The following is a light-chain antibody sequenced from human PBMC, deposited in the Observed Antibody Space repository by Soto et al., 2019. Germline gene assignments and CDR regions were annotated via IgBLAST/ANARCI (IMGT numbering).Light chain of an antibody. CDR2: AAS. J-gene: IGKJ5*01. V-gene: IGKV1-8*01. Sequence: AIRMTQSPSSLSASTGDTVTITCRASQGISSYLAWYQQKPGKAPKLLIYAASTLQSGVPSRFSGSGSGTDFTLTISRLEPEDFAVYYCQQYGSNWRITFGQGTRLEI. CDR1: QGISSY. CDR3: QQYGSNWRIT.